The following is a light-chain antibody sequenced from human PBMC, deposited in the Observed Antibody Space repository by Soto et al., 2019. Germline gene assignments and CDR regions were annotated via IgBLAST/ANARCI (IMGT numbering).Light chain of an antibody. CDR1: QSVSSSY. Sequence: EIVWTQSPGTLSLSPGERATLSCRASQSVSSSYLAWYQQKPGQAPRLLIYGASSRATGIPDRFSGSGSGTDFTLTISRLEPEDFAVYYCQQYGSSPPITFGQGKRLEI. J-gene: IGKJ5*01. V-gene: IGKV3-20*01. CDR2: GAS. CDR3: QQYGSSPPIT.